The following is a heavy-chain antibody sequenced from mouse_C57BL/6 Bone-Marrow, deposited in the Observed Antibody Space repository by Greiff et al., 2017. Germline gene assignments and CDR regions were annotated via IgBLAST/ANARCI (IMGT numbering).Heavy chain of an antibody. D-gene: IGHD2-3*01. CDR3: ARHDGFYYYAMDY. CDR2: ISSGGSYT. J-gene: IGHJ4*01. Sequence: EVQLVESGGDLVKPGGSLKISCAASGFTFSSSGMSWVRQTPDKRLEWVAPISSGGSYTYYPDNVKGRFTLSRDNAKNTLYLQMSSLKSEDTAMYYCARHDGFYYYAMDYWGQGTSVTVSS. V-gene: IGHV5-6*01. CDR1: GFTFSSSG.